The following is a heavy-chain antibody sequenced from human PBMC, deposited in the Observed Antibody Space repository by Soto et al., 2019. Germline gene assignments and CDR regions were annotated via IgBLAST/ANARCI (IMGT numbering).Heavy chain of an antibody. V-gene: IGHV1-18*01. Sequence: QGQLVQSGAEVKKPGASVKVSCKASGYTFTRYGISWVRQAPGQGLEWMGWISGYNGDTNYAQKFQGRVTMTVDTSTTTAFMELRSLTSDDRAVYYCAKNGQPPYYYYGMDVWGQVTTVTVSS. D-gene: IGHD2-8*01. CDR2: ISGYNGDT. CDR3: AKNGQPPYYYYGMDV. CDR1: GYTFTRYG. J-gene: IGHJ6*02.